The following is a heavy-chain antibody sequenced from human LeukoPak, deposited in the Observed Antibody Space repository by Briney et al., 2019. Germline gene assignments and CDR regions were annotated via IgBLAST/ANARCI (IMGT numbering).Heavy chain of an antibody. V-gene: IGHV4-34*01. CDR3: ARLRVSRIEVVLAATKTGAFDI. CDR2: IHHSVST. Sequence: SETLSLTCAVYGGSFSGYYWSWIRQPPGKGLEWIGEIHHSVSTNYNPSLKSRVTISVDTSKIQFSLKLSSVTAADTAVYYCARLRVSRIEVVLAATKTGAFDIWGQGTMVTVSS. CDR1: GGSFSGYY. J-gene: IGHJ3*02. D-gene: IGHD2-15*01.